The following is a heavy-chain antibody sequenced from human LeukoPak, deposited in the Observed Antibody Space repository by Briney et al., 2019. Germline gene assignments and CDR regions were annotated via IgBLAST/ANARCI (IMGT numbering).Heavy chain of an antibody. Sequence: SETLFLTCTVSGGSISSGSYYWSWIRQPAGKGLEWIGRIYTSGSTNYNPSLKSRVTISVDTSKNQFSLKLSSVTAADTAVYYCARATGYCSSTSCSKTFDYWGQGTLVTVSS. CDR2: IYTSGST. CDR1: GGSISSGSYY. CDR3: ARATGYCSSTSCSKTFDY. D-gene: IGHD2-2*01. V-gene: IGHV4-61*02. J-gene: IGHJ4*02.